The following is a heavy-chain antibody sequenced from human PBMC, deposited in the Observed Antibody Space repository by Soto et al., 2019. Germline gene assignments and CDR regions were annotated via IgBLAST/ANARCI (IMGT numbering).Heavy chain of an antibody. CDR3: ARDADSGSYRRFDF. D-gene: IGHD1-26*01. Sequence: EVQLVESGGGLVQPGGSLRLSCAASAFTFSNYEMNWVRQAPGKGLEWVSYISSSGSGIYYADSVKGRFTVSRDNAKSSLYLQMNSLRAEDTAIYYCARDADSGSYRRFDFWGQGTLVTVSS. CDR2: ISSSGSGI. CDR1: AFTFSNYE. V-gene: IGHV3-48*03. J-gene: IGHJ4*02.